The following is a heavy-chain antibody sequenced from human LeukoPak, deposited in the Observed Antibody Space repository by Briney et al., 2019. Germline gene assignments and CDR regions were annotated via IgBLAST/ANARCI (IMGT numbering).Heavy chain of an antibody. D-gene: IGHD6-19*01. J-gene: IGHJ4*02. V-gene: IGHV4-38-2*01. CDR1: GYSINSGYY. CDR3: ARGYSSGWYGGCIDY. Sequence: SETLSLTCAVSGYSINSGYYWGWIRQPPGKGLEWIGSISHSGSIYYNPSLKSRLIISVDTSKNQFSLKLSSVTAADTAVYYCARGYSSGWYGGCIDYWGQGALVTVSS. CDR2: ISHSGSI.